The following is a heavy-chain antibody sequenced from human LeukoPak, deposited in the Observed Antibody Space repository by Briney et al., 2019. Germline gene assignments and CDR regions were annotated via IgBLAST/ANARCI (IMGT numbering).Heavy chain of an antibody. D-gene: IGHD4-17*01. V-gene: IGHV1-18*01. CDR1: GYTFTSYG. CDR2: ISAYNGNT. J-gene: IGHJ4*02. Sequence: ASVKVSCKASGYTFTSYGISWVRQAPGQGLEWMGWISAYNGNTNYAQKLQGRVTMTTDTSTSTAYMELRSLRSDDTAVYYCAREFGNYGDYVSTFVYWGQGTLVTVSS. CDR3: AREFGNYGDYVSTFVY.